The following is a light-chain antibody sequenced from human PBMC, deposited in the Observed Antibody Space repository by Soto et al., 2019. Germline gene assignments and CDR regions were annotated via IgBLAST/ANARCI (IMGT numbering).Light chain of an antibody. J-gene: IGLJ1*01. CDR3: SSFTNTSTRYV. V-gene: IGLV2-14*01. Sequence: QSVLTQPASVSGSPGQSITISCTGTSSDVGAYNYVSWYQQHPGKAPKLMIYEVSNRPSGVSNRFSGSKSGNTASLTISGLQAEDEADYYCSSFTNTSTRYVFGTGTKV. CDR1: SSDVGAYNY. CDR2: EVS.